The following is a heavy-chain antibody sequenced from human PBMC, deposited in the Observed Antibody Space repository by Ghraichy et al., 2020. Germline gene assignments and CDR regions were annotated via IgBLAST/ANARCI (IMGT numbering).Heavy chain of an antibody. Sequence: SQTLSLTCTVSGGSISSGDYYWSWIRQPPGKGLEWIGYIYYSGSTYYNPSLKSRVTISVDTSKNQFSLKLSTVTAADTAVYYCARDLGGYSYGREYYWGQGTLVTVSS. J-gene: IGHJ4*02. CDR3: ARDLGGYSYGREYY. CDR2: IYYSGST. V-gene: IGHV4-30-4*01. D-gene: IGHD5-18*01. CDR1: GGSISSGDYY.